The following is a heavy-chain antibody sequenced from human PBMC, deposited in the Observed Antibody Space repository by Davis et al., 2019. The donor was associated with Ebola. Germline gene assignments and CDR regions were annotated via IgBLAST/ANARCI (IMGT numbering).Heavy chain of an antibody. CDR2: INSDGSST. D-gene: IGHD4-17*01. V-gene: IGHV3-74*01. Sequence: GESLKISCAASGFTVSSKSMSWVRQAPGKGLVWVSRINSDGSSTSYADSVKGRFTISRDNSKNTLYLQMNSLRAEDTAVYYCARAGTASTAFDYWGQGTLVTVSS. J-gene: IGHJ4*02. CDR3: ARAGTASTAFDY. CDR1: GFTVSSKS.